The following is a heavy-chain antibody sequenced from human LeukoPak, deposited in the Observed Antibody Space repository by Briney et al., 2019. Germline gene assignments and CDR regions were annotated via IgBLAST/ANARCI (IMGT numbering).Heavy chain of an antibody. CDR2: VYYIGST. J-gene: IGHJ4*02. D-gene: IGHD6-19*01. V-gene: IGHV4-59*01. CDR3: ARGDSGWSADFDY. CDR1: GGSINNYY. Sequence: SETLSLTCTVSGGSINNYYWSWIRQPPGKGLEWIGYVYYIGSTNYNPSLKSRVTISVDTSKTQFSLKLSSVTAADTAVYYCARGDSGWSADFDYWGQGTLVTVSS.